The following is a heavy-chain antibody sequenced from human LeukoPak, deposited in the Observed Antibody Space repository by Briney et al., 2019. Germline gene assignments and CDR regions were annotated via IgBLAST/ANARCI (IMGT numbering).Heavy chain of an antibody. CDR2: INHSGST. Sequence: SETLSLTCAVYGGSFSGYYWSWIRQPPGKGLEWIGEINHSGSTNYNPSLKSQVTISVDTSKNQFSLKLNSVTTGDTAVYYCARAQHTVHYYMDVWGKGTTVTISS. D-gene: IGHD2-21*01. V-gene: IGHV4-34*01. CDR3: ARAQHTVHYYMDV. J-gene: IGHJ6*03. CDR1: GGSFSGYY.